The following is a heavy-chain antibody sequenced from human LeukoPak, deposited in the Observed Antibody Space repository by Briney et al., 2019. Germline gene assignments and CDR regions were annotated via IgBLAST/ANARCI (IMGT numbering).Heavy chain of an antibody. D-gene: IGHD3-22*01. CDR2: ISGSGGST. V-gene: IGHV3-23*01. Sequence: GGSLRLSCAASGFTFSSYAMSWVRQAPGKELEWVSAISGSGGSTYYADSVKGRFTISRDNSKNTLYLQMNSLRAEDTAVYYCAKDLFSMIVADFDYWGQGTLVTVSS. CDR1: GFTFSSYA. CDR3: AKDLFSMIVADFDY. J-gene: IGHJ4*02.